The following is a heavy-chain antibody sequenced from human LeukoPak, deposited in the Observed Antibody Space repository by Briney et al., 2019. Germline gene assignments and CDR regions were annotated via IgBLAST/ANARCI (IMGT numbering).Heavy chain of an antibody. D-gene: IGHD3-22*01. Sequence: ASVKVSCKASGGTFSSYAISWVRQAPGQGLEWMGGIIPIFGTANYAQKFRGRVTITADESTSTAYMELSSLRSEDTAVYYCARDSNPDSSGYYYALGYWGQGTLVTVSS. CDR1: GGTFSSYA. V-gene: IGHV1-69*01. CDR2: IIPIFGTA. CDR3: ARDSNPDSSGYYYALGY. J-gene: IGHJ4*02.